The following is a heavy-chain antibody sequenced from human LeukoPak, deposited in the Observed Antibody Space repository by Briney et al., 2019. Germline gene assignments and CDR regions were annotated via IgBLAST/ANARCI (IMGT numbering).Heavy chain of an antibody. CDR2: ISYDGSNK. J-gene: IGHJ6*02. V-gene: IGHV3-30*18. Sequence: GGSLRLSCAASGFTFSSYGMHWVRQVPGKGLEWVAVISYDGSNKYYADSVKGRFTISRDNSKNTLYLQMNSLRAEDTAVYYCPKDRATGTQFYFYGMDVWGQGTTVTVSS. CDR3: PKDRATGTQFYFYGMDV. CDR1: GFTFSSYG. D-gene: IGHD3-10*01.